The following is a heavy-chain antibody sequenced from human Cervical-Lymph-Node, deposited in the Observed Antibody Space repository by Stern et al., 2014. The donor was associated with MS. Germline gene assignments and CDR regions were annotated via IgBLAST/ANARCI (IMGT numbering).Heavy chain of an antibody. CDR1: GGSISSGNYY. Sequence: QVQLQESGPGLVKPSQTLSLTCSVSGGSISSGNYYWSWIRQPPGKGLEWIGYIYYSGSSYSSPSLKSRVTISLDTSKNQFSLKLSSVTAADTAVYYCASSPTTDYDFPRGWFDPWGQGTLVTVSS. CDR3: ASSPTTDYDFPRGWFDP. CDR2: IYYSGSS. V-gene: IGHV4-30-4*01. D-gene: IGHD3-3*01. J-gene: IGHJ5*02.